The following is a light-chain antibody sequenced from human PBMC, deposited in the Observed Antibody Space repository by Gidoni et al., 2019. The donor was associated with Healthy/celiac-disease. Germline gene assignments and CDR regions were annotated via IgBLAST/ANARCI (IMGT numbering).Light chain of an antibody. CDR3: QHSGS. Sequence: DIQMTKSPSSLSASVGDRVTITCQASQDISNYLNWYQQKPGKAPKLLIYDASNLETGVPSRFSGSGSGTDFTFTISSLQPEDIATYYCQHSGSFGQGTKLEIK. CDR1: QDISNY. V-gene: IGKV1-33*01. J-gene: IGKJ2*04. CDR2: DAS.